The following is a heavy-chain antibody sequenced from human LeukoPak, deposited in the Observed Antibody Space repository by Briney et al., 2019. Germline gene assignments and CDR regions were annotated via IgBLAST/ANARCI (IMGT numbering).Heavy chain of an antibody. Sequence: PGGSLRLSCAASGFTFSSYAMHWVRQAPGRGLEWVAVISYDGSNKYYADSVKGRFTISRDNSKNTLYLQMNSLRAEDTAVYYCARDHPSSSWYSGYFDYWGQGTLVTVSS. CDR3: ARDHPSSSWYSGYFDY. CDR2: ISYDGSNK. CDR1: GFTFSSYA. J-gene: IGHJ4*02. D-gene: IGHD6-13*01. V-gene: IGHV3-30-3*01.